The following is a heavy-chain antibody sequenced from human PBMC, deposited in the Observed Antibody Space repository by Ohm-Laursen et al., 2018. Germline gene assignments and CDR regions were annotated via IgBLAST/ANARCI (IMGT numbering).Heavy chain of an antibody. V-gene: IGHV3-48*01. Sequence: SLRLSCAASGFTFSTYNMNWVRQAPGKGLEWVSHISSGSSTIYYADSVEGQFTISRDNAKNSLYLQMNSLRAEDTAIYYCARESADVFDIWGQGTMVTVSS. J-gene: IGHJ3*02. CDR3: ARESADVFDI. CDR2: ISSGSSTI. CDR1: GFTFSTYN.